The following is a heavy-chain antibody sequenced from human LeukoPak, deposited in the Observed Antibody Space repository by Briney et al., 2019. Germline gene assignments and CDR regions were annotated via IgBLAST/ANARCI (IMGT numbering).Heavy chain of an antibody. CDR1: GYTFTGHF. CDR2: INPKSGGT. Sequence: GSVKVSCKGSGYTFTGHFIHWVRQAPGQGLEWMGWINPKSGGTNYALRFQGSVTINRTTSISTAYMELSSLRSEDTAVYYCARGPRDCSSTSCYFDYWGQGTLVTVSS. CDR3: ARGPRDCSSTSCYFDY. V-gene: IGHV1-2*02. D-gene: IGHD2-2*01. J-gene: IGHJ4*02.